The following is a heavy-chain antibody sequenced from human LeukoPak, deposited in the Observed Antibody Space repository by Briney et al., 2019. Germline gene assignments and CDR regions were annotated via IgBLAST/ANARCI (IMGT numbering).Heavy chain of an antibody. CDR3: AKDVPSVYQLPRYGMDV. V-gene: IGHV3-74*01. D-gene: IGHD2-2*01. Sequence: GGSLRLSCAASGFTFSDYWMHWVRQAPGTGLVWVSDIKGDGSSTRYADSVKGRFTISRDNSKNTLYLQMNSLRAEDTAVYYCAKDVPSVYQLPRYGMDVWGQGTTVTVSS. J-gene: IGHJ6*02. CDR2: IKGDGSST. CDR1: GFTFSDYW.